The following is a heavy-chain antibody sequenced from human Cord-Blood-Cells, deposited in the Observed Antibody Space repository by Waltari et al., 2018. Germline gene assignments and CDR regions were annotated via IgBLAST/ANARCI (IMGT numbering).Heavy chain of an antibody. J-gene: IGHJ5*02. D-gene: IGHD6-13*01. V-gene: IGHV1-3*01. Sequence: VERVQSGAEVNKPVASVKVSCRASRCSVTSYPMHWAREAPGQRREWMGWINAANGNTKYSQKFQGRVTITRDTAASTAYMELSSLRSEDTAVYYCASGIAAAGNWFDPWGQGTLVTVSS. CDR2: INAANGNT. CDR3: ASGIAAAGNWFDP. CDR1: RCSVTSYP.